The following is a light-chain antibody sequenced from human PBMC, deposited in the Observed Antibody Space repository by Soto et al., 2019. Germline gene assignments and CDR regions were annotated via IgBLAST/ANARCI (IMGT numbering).Light chain of an antibody. V-gene: IGKV3D-15*01. Sequence: EIVMTQSPATLSVSPGERATLSCRASQSVSSNLAWYQQKPGQAPRLLIYGASTRATGIPARFSGSGSGTELTLTLSSLQSEDFAFYYCQQYNNWPPWTFGQETKVEIK. J-gene: IGKJ1*01. CDR2: GAS. CDR3: QQYNNWPPWT. CDR1: QSVSSN.